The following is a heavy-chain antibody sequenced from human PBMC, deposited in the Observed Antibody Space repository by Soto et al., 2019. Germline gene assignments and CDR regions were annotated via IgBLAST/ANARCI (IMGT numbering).Heavy chain of an antibody. D-gene: IGHD2-2*01. CDR1: GGSFSGYY. J-gene: IGHJ4*02. Sequence: QVQLQQWGAGLLKPSETLSLTCAVYGGSFSGYYWSWIRQPPGEGLEWIGEINHSGSTNYNPSLKSRVTISVDTSKNQFSLKLSSVTAADKAVYYCARGRRKVVPAAMKVAFFEYWGQGTLVTVSS. V-gene: IGHV4-34*01. CDR2: INHSGST. CDR3: ARGRRKVVPAAMKVAFFEY.